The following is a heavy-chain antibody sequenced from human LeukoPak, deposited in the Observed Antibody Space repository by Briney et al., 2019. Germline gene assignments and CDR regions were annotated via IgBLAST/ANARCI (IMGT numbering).Heavy chain of an antibody. CDR2: ISGSGGST. CDR3: AKDPPPYYYDSSGIFDY. V-gene: IGHV3-23*01. J-gene: IGHJ4*02. D-gene: IGHD3-22*01. CDR1: GFTFSSYA. Sequence: PGGSLRLSCAASGFTFSSYAMSWVRQAPGKGLEWVSAISGSGGSTYYADSVKGRFTISRDNSKNTLYLQMNSLRAEDTAVYYCAKDPPPYYYDSSGIFDYWGQGTLVTVSS.